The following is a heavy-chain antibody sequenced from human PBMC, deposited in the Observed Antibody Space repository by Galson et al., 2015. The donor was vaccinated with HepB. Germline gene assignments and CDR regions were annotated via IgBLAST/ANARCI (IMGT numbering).Heavy chain of an antibody. J-gene: IGHJ6*02. CDR3: ARTNDYGDSYYYAMDV. CDR2: IKKDGSER. D-gene: IGHD4-17*01. V-gene: IGHV3-7*01. Sequence: SLRLSCAASGFSFSSYWMSWVRQAPGKGLEWVANIKKDGSERYYADSVKGRFIISRDNAKNSLYLQMNSLRAEDTAVFYCARTNDYGDSYYYAMDVWGQGTTVTVSS. CDR1: GFSFSSYW.